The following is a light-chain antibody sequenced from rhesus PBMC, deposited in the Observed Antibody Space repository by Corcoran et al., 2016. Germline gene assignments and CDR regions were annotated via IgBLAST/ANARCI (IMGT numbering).Light chain of an antibody. CDR2: GAS. Sequence: DIQMTQSPSSLSASVGDTVTITCRASQGISSYLNWFQQKPGKAPKLLINGASSLESGVPSRFSGSGTGTDFTLTLSSLQPEDFSAYYCLQHNSYPFTFGPGTKRDIK. CDR3: LQHNSYPFT. J-gene: IGKJ3*01. V-gene: IGKV1-28*03. CDR1: QGISSY.